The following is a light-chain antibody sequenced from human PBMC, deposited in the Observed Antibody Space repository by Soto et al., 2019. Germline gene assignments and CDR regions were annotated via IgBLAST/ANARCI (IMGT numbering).Light chain of an antibody. CDR2: AAS. CDR3: QKYNSAPLT. Sequence: DIQMTQSPSSLSASVGDRVTITCRASQDINNFLAWYQQSPGKVPKLLIFAASTLHSGVPSRFTGSGSGTDFTLTISSVQPEDVATYYCQKYNSAPLTFGGGTKVEIK. J-gene: IGKJ4*01. V-gene: IGKV1-27*01. CDR1: QDINNF.